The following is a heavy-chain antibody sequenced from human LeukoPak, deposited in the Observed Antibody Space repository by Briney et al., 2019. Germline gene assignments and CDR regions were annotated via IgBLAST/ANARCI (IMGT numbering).Heavy chain of an antibody. CDR1: GDIFSSYG. CDR2: IIPIVGRV. Sequence: ASVKVSCKDYGDIFSSYGVVWVRQAPGQGLEWMGRIIPIVGRVNYAQKFQDRVTMTTDTSTSTAYMELRSLRSDDTAVYYCARIAYCGGDCYTTYFDYWGQGTLVTVSS. V-gene: IGHV1-18*04. CDR3: ARIAYCGGDCYTTYFDY. D-gene: IGHD2-21*01. J-gene: IGHJ4*02.